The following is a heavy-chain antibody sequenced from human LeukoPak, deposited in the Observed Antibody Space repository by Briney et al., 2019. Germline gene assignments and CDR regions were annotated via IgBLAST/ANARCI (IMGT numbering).Heavy chain of an antibody. J-gene: IGHJ2*01. CDR2: IYYSGRT. CDR3: ARGRVWFGFFDL. CDR1: GGSISSSSYY. Sequence: PSETLSLTCTVSGGSISSSSYYWGWIRQPPGKGLEWIATIYYSGRTYYNPSLKRRVTISVDTSKNQFSLKLSSATAADTAVYYCARGRVWFGFFDLWGRGTLLTVSA. V-gene: IGHV4-39*01. D-gene: IGHD3-10*01.